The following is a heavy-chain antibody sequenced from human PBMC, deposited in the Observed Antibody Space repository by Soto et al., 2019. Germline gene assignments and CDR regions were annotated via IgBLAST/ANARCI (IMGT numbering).Heavy chain of an antibody. CDR2: INHSGIS. V-gene: IGHV4-34*01. D-gene: IGHD2-21*02. CDR1: GGSFSGYC. J-gene: IGHJ5*02. Sequence: SETLSLTCAVYGGSFSGYCWSWSRQRPGKGLGWMGEINHSGISNYNPSLRRRVTISVDTSKNQFALKLSSVTAADTAVYYCARGPREVVTAILRVRNWCDPWGQGTLVTVT. CDR3: ARGPREVVTAILRVRNWCDP.